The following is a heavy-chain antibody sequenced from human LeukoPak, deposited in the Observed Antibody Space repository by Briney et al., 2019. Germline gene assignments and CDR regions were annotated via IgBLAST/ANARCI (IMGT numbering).Heavy chain of an antibody. CDR1: GFTFRSHA. CDR3: AKDFRIGYSAHFDY. J-gene: IGHJ4*02. V-gene: IGHV3-23*01. CDR2: IYENGGTT. D-gene: IGHD2-21*01. Sequence: GGSLRLSCVGSGFTFRSHAMSWVRQAPEKGLEFVSGIYENGGTTYYADSVKGRFSISRDNSKNTLYLQMDSLRGEDTAVYYCAKDFRIGYSAHFDYWGQGALVAVSS.